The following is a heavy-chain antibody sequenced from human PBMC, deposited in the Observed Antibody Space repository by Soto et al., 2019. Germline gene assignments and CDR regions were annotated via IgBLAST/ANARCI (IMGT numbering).Heavy chain of an antibody. Sequence: KPSETLSLTCAVSGYSISSGYYWGWIRQPPGKGLEWIGSIYHSGSTYYNPSLKSRVTISVDTSKNQFSLKLSSVTAADTAVYYCHTTMGFDYWGQGTLVTVSS. J-gene: IGHJ4*02. CDR1: GYSISSGYY. V-gene: IGHV4-38-2*01. CDR2: IYHSGST. CDR3: HTTMGFDY.